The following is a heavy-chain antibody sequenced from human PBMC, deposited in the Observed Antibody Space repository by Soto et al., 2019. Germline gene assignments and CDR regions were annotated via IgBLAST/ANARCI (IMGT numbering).Heavy chain of an antibody. D-gene: IGHD2-2*01. CDR3: AGDAVACISTSWYYYGMDI. V-gene: IGHV4-30-4*01. J-gene: IGHJ6*02. CDR2: IYYSGST. CDR1: GGSISSGDYY. Sequence: PSETLSLTCTVSGGSISSGDYYWSWIRQPPGKGLEWIGYIYYSGSTYYNPSLKSRVTISVDTSKNQFSLKLSSVTAADTAVYYCAGDAVACISTSWYYYGMDIWGQGTMVTVSS.